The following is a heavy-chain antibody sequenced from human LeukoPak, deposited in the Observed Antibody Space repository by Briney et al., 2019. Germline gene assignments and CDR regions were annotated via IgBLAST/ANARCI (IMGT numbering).Heavy chain of an antibody. D-gene: IGHD2-8*01. Sequence: ASVRVSCKASGYAFISYNINWLRQITGQGLEWMGWVNPRSGDAGYLQKFQGRLTITRDSSIDTAYMDLSGLSSEDTAVYYCARGVPLGYCTYGVCYPPYYFDYWGQGTLVTASS. J-gene: IGHJ4*02. CDR2: VNPRSGDA. CDR3: ARGVPLGYCTYGVCYPPYYFDY. V-gene: IGHV1-8*03. CDR1: GYAFISYN.